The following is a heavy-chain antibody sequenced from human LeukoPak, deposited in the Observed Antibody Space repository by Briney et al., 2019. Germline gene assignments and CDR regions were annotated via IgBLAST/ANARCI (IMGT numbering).Heavy chain of an antibody. Sequence: SETLSLTCTVSGGAISNDGYFWSWIRQRPGKGLEWIGYIYYSGSTYYNPSLKSRVTISVDTSKNQFSLKLSSVTAADAAVYYCARMDDSSGDFDYWGQGTLVTVSS. V-gene: IGHV4-31*03. CDR2: IYYSGST. D-gene: IGHD3-22*01. J-gene: IGHJ4*02. CDR1: GGAISNDGYF. CDR3: ARMDDSSGDFDY.